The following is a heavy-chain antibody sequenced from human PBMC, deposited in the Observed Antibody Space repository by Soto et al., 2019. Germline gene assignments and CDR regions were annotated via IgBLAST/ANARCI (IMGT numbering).Heavy chain of an antibody. Sequence: APVEVSCKASGYTFTSYAIDWVRQAPGQRLEWMGWINAGNGNTKYSQKFQGRVTITRDTSASTAYMELSSLRSEDTAVYYCARELRSGWYDYFDYWGQGTLVTVS. CDR3: ARELRSGWYDYFDY. V-gene: IGHV1-3*01. J-gene: IGHJ4*02. CDR2: INAGNGNT. CDR1: GYTFTSYA. D-gene: IGHD6-19*01.